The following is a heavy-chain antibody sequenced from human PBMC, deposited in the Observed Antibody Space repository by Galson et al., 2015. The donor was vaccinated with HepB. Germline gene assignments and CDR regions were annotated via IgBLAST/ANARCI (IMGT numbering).Heavy chain of an antibody. CDR1: GFTFSSYA. Sequence: SLRLSCAASGFTFSSYAMHWVRQAPGKGLEWVAVISYDGSNKYYADSVKGRFTISRDNSKNTLYLQMNSLRAEDTAVYYCASAEHYSSGWRGLDYWGQGTLVTVSS. CDR2: ISYDGSNK. CDR3: ASAEHYSSGWRGLDY. J-gene: IGHJ4*02. V-gene: IGHV3-30-3*01. D-gene: IGHD6-19*01.